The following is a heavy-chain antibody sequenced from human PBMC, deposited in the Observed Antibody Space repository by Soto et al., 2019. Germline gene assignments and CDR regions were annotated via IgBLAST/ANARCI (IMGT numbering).Heavy chain of an antibody. CDR3: ARQVPAAIRLGWFDP. Sequence: PSETLSLTCTVSGDSISRSTYYWGWIRQPPGKGLEWIGSIYYSGSTYYRPSLKSRVTISVDTSKNQFSLKLSSVTAADTAVYYCARQVPAAIRLGWFDPWGQGTLVTVSS. D-gene: IGHD2-2*02. CDR1: GDSISRSTYY. CDR2: IYYSGST. J-gene: IGHJ5*02. V-gene: IGHV4-39*01.